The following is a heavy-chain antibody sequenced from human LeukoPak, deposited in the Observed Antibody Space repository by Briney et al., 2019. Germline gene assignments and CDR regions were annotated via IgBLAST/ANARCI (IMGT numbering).Heavy chain of an antibody. J-gene: IGHJ4*02. Sequence: PGGSLRLSCAASGFTFSSYGMSWVRQAPGKGLEWVSAISGSGGSTYYADSVKGRFTISRDNSKNTLYLQMNSLRAEDTAVYYCAKNPPWYSSSWYPIFFDYWGQGTLVTVSS. V-gene: IGHV3-23*01. CDR2: ISGSGGST. CDR1: GFTFSSYG. CDR3: AKNPPWYSSSWYPIFFDY. D-gene: IGHD6-13*01.